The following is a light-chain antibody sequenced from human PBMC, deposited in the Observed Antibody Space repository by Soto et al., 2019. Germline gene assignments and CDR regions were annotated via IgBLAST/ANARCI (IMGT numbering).Light chain of an antibody. V-gene: IGKV1-39*01. Sequence: DIQMTQSPSSLSASVGDRVTITCRASQSINSHLNWFQQKPGKAPKLLIYAASSLQSGVPSRFSGSGSGTHFTLSISSLQPEDFATYYCQQTFRTPRTFGQGTKVEIK. J-gene: IGKJ1*01. CDR1: QSINSH. CDR2: AAS. CDR3: QQTFRTPRT.